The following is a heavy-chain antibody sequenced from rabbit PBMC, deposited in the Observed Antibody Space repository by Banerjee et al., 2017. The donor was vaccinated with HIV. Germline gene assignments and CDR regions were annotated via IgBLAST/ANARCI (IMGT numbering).Heavy chain of an antibody. J-gene: IGHJ4*01. V-gene: IGHV1S40*01. CDR3: ARGSATMTMVITGYYLSL. Sequence: QQLEESGGGLVKPGASLTLTCTASGFSFSSSYYMCWVRQAPGKGLECIACIYGGSGDSTWYASWAKGRFTISKTSSTTVTLQMTSLTDADTATYFCARGSATMTMVITGYYLSLWGPGTLVTVS. D-gene: IGHD2-1*01. CDR2: IYGGSGDST. CDR1: GFSFSSSYY.